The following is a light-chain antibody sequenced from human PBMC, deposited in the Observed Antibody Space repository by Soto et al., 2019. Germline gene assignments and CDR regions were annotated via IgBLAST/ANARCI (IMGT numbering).Light chain of an antibody. CDR2: EVS. CDR3: SSSTSSSTLV. Sequence: QSALTQPASVSGSPGQSITISCTGTSSDVGGYNYVSWYQQHPGKAPKLIIFEVSDRPSGVSNRFSGSKSGNTASLTISGLQAEDEADYFCSSSTSSSTLVFGGGTKLTV. V-gene: IGLV2-14*01. J-gene: IGLJ3*02. CDR1: SSDVGGYNY.